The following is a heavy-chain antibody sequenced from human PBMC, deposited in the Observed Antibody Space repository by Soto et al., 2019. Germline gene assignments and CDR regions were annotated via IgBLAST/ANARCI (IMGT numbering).Heavy chain of an antibody. V-gene: IGHV4-61*01. D-gene: IGHD3-10*01. J-gene: IGHJ6*02. CDR3: ERESREFISAGVLDV. CDR1: GGSVNSDNYY. Sequence: QVQLQESGPGLVKPSETLSLTCTVSGGSVNSDNYYWSWIRQPPGKRLEWLGSLYSSGSTNYNPSLKRRVTISVDASMYQFSMKLSSVTAADTAVDFCERESREFISAGVLDVWGQGTTVTVSS. CDR2: LYSSGST.